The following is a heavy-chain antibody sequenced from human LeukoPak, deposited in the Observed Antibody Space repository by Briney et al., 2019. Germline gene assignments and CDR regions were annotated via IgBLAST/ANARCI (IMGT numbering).Heavy chain of an antibody. Sequence: SQTLSLTCTVSGGSISSGGYYWSWIRQHPGKGLEWIGYIYYSGSTYYNPSLKSRVTISVDTSKNQFSLKLSSVTAADTAVYYCASATSDYYGSGSYHKFPYYYYGMDVWGKGTTVTVSS. CDR1: GGSISSGGYY. V-gene: IGHV4-31*03. CDR3: ASATSDYYGSGSYHKFPYYYYGMDV. J-gene: IGHJ6*04. CDR2: IYYSGST. D-gene: IGHD3-10*01.